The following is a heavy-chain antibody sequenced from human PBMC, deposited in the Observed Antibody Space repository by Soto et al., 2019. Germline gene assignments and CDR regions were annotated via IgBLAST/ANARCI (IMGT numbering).Heavy chain of an antibody. CDR2: IKQDGSEK. Sequence: EVHLVESGGGLVQPGGSLRLSCAASGFTFSSYWMSWVRQAPGKGLEWVANIKQDGSEKYYVDSVKGRFTISRDNAKNSVYLQMNSLRVEDTAVYYCVWAVATSDYWGQGTLVTVSS. CDR1: GFTFSSYW. D-gene: IGHD5-12*01. J-gene: IGHJ4*02. V-gene: IGHV3-7*01. CDR3: VWAVATSDY.